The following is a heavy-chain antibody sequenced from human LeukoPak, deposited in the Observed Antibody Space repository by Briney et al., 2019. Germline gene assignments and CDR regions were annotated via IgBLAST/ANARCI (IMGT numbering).Heavy chain of an antibody. Sequence: GGSLRLSCAASGFIVSSNYMSWVRQAPGKGLEWVSVIYSGGSTYYAGSVKGRFTISRDNSKNTLYLQMNSLRAEDTAVYYCARCPVTTHWYFDLWGRGTLVTVSS. D-gene: IGHD4-11*01. CDR1: GFIVSSNY. J-gene: IGHJ2*01. V-gene: IGHV3-66*01. CDR3: ARCPVTTHWYFDL. CDR2: IYSGGST.